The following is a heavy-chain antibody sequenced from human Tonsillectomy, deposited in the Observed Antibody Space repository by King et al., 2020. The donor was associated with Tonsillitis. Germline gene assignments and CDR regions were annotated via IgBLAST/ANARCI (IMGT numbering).Heavy chain of an antibody. CDR2: INHSGST. J-gene: IGHJ6*03. D-gene: IGHD1-1*01. V-gene: IGHV4-34*01. Sequence: VQLQQWGAGLLKPSETLSLTCAVYGGSFSGYYWSWIHQPPGKGLEWIGEINHSGSTNYNPSLKSRVTISVDTSKNQFSLKLSSVTAADTAVYYCARGRVPGRGYYYYYYMDVWGKGTTVTVSS. CDR1: GGSFSGYY. CDR3: ARGRVPGRGYYYYYYMDV.